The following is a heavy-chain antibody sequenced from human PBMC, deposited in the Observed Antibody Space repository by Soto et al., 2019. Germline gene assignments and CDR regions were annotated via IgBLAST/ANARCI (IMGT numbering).Heavy chain of an antibody. J-gene: IGHJ3*02. CDR1: GYTFTGYY. CDR3: ARSGFVSYDILTGYLGPSPYDAFDI. CDR2: INPNSGGT. V-gene: IGHV1-2*02. D-gene: IGHD3-9*01. Sequence: ASVKVSCKASGYTFTGYYMHWVRQAPGQGLGWMGWINPNSGGTNYAQKFQGRVTMTRDTSISTAYMELSRLRSDDTAVYYCARSGFVSYDILTGYLGPSPYDAFDIWGQGTMVTVSS.